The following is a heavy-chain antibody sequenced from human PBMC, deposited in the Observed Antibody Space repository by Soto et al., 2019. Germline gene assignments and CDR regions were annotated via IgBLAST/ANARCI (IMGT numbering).Heavy chain of an antibody. D-gene: IGHD1-26*01. Sequence: SETLSLTCTVSGGSISSYYWSWVRQPPGKGLGWIGYIYYSGSTNYNPSLKSRVTISVDTSKNQFSLKLSSVTAADTAVYYCARVAYSGSQADYWGQGTLVTVSS. CDR3: ARVAYSGSQADY. CDR2: IYYSGST. V-gene: IGHV4-59*01. CDR1: GGSISSYY. J-gene: IGHJ4*02.